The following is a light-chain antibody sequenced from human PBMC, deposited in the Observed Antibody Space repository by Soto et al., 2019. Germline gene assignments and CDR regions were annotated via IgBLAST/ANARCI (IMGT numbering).Light chain of an antibody. V-gene: IGLV2-23*02. CDR3: CSYAGSSTFEV. J-gene: IGLJ2*01. Sequence: QSALTQPASVSGSPGQSITISCTGSSSDGGTYNLVSWYQQHPGKAPKLMIYEDNKRPSRVSNRFSGSKSGNTASLTISGLQAEDEADYYCCSYAGSSTFEVFGGGTKLTVL. CDR1: SSDGGTYNL. CDR2: EDN.